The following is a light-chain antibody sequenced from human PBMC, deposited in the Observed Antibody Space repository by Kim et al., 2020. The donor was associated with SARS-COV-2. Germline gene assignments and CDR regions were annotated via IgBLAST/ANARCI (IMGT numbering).Light chain of an antibody. CDR3: LQHNTYPIT. V-gene: IGKV1-17*01. Sequence: ASVGDRVAISCRASQIISNFLNWYQQRPGKAPKLLISAASSLQSGVPSRFSGSGSGTEFTLTISSLQPEDFATYFCLQHNTYPITFGQGTRLEIK. CDR2: AAS. J-gene: IGKJ5*01. CDR1: QIISNF.